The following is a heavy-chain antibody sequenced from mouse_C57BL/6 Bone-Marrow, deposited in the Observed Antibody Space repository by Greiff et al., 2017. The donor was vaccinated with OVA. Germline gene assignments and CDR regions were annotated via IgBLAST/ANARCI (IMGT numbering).Heavy chain of an antibody. D-gene: IGHD1-1*01. CDR3: ARHGDDGSFFDY. Sequence: EVKVVESGGDLVKPGGSLKLSCAASGFTFSSYGMSWVRQTPDKRLEWVATISSGGSYTYYPDSVKGRFTISRDNAKNTLYLQMSSLKSADTAMYDCARHGDDGSFFDYWGQGTTLTVSS. CDR1: GFTFSSYG. V-gene: IGHV5-6*01. J-gene: IGHJ2*01. CDR2: ISSGGSYT.